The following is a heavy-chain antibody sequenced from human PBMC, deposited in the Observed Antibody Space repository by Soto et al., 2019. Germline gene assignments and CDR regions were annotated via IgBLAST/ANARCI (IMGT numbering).Heavy chain of an antibody. Sequence: QVQLVQSGAEVKKPGSSVKVSCKASGGTFSSYTISWVRQAPGQGLEWMGRIIPILGIANYAQKFQGRVTITADKSTSTAYMELSSLRSEDTAVYYCARDSYSGSTEAPDYWGQGTLVTVSS. CDR3: ARDSYSGSTEAPDY. V-gene: IGHV1-69*08. D-gene: IGHD1-26*01. CDR2: IIPILGIA. CDR1: GGTFSSYT. J-gene: IGHJ4*02.